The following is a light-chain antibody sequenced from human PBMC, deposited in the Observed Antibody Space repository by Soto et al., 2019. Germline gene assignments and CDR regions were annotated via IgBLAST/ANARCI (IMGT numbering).Light chain of an antibody. V-gene: IGKV1-5*01. CDR3: QQYDSYWT. J-gene: IGKJ1*01. Sequence: DIQMTQSPSTLSASVGDRVTITCRASQSMISWLAWYQQKPGKAPKLLIYDASSLKSGVPSRFSGSGSGTEFTLTISSLQPDDFATYYCQQYDSYWTFGQGTKVEIK. CDR1: QSMISW. CDR2: DAS.